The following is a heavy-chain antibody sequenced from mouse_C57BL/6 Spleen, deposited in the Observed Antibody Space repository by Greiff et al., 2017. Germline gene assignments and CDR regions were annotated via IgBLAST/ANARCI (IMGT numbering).Heavy chain of an antibody. CDR1: GYTFTSYW. D-gene: IGHD2-4*01. V-gene: IGHV1-64*01. CDR3: ARDDYDEEDYFDY. CDR2: IHPTSGST. Sequence: QVQLQQPGAELVKPGASVKLSCKASGYTFTSYWMHWVKQRPGQGLEWIGMIHPTSGSTNYNEKFKSKATLTVDKSSSTAYMQLSSLPSEDSAVYDCARDDYDEEDYFDYWGQGTTLTVSS. J-gene: IGHJ2*01.